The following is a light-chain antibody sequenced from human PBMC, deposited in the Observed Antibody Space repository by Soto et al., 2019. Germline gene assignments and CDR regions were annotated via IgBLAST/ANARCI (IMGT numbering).Light chain of an antibody. J-gene: IGLJ1*01. CDR2: DVS. V-gene: IGLV2-11*01. CDR3: CSYAVTFYV. Sequence: QSVLTQPRSVSGSHGQSVTISCTGTSTDVGASNNVSWYQQLLGRAPKLMIYDVSERPSGVPDRFSGSKSGNTASLTISGLQADDEADYYCCSYAVTFYVYGTGTKLTVL. CDR1: STDVGASNN.